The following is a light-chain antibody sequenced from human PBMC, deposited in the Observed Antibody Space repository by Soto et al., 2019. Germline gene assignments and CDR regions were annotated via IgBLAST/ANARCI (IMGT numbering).Light chain of an antibody. CDR2: SAS. CDR3: RHSHVAPYR. V-gene: IGKV1-39*01. Sequence: IRMTQSPSSVSATIGDTVTITCRASQDINVYLNWYQQKPGEVPKLLIYSASTLHSGVPSRFTGSGSETDFTLTVRSLQTEDFATYYCRHSHVAPYRFAQGTKVDIK. J-gene: IGKJ2*03. CDR1: QDINVY.